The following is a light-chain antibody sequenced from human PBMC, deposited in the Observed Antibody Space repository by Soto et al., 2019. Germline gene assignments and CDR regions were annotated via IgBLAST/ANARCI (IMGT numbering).Light chain of an antibody. V-gene: IGKV3D-11*01. CDR1: QGISNY. CDR3: QQRSNWYT. CDR2: DVS. J-gene: IGKJ2*01. Sequence: EIVLTQSPATLSLSPGEIATLSCRASQGISNYLAWYQQKPGQAPRLLIYDVSNRATGTPARFSGSGSGTDFTLTISSLEPEDFAVYYCQQRSNWYTFGQGTKLEIK.